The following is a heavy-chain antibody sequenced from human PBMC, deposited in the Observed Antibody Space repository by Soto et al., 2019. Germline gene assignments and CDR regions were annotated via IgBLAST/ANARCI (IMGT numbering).Heavy chain of an antibody. CDR2: LYDVDGS. Sequence: EVQLVESGGGLMQPGESLRLSCAASGLTVSGKKYVAWVRQAPGKGLDWVSALYDVDGSFYSDSVKGRFTTSSDSSKTTVYLQMNDLRPADTAVYYCATWHEREHAYDVWGQGTTVTVSS. J-gene: IGHJ3*01. CDR3: ATWHEREHAYDV. V-gene: IGHV3-53*01. CDR1: GLTVSGKKY. D-gene: IGHD1-1*01.